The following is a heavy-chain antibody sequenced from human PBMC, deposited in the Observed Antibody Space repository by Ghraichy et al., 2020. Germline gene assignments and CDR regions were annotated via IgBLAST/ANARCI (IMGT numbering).Heavy chain of an antibody. CDR2: IKQDGSEK. J-gene: IGHJ4*02. D-gene: IGHD6-13*01. CDR1: GFSFSSYW. V-gene: IGHV3-7*01. Sequence: GGSLRLSCAASGFSFSSYWMSWVRQAPGKGLEWVANIKQDGSEKYYVDSVKGRFTISRDNAKNSLYLQMNSLRAEDTAVFYCAREGSSSWGDYWGQGTLVTVSS. CDR3: AREGSSSWGDY.